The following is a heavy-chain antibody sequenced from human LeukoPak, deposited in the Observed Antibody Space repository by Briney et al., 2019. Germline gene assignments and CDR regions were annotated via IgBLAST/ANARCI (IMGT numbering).Heavy chain of an antibody. D-gene: IGHD4-17*01. CDR1: GFTFSSYA. J-gene: IGHJ5*02. CDR3: ARSNAVTLNWFDP. Sequence: GRSLRLSCAASGFTFSSYAMHWVRQAPGKGLEWVAVISYAGSNKYYADSVKGRFTISRDNSKNTLYLQMNSLRAEDTAVYYCARSNAVTLNWFDPWGQGTLVTVSS. V-gene: IGHV3-30-3*01. CDR2: ISYAGSNK.